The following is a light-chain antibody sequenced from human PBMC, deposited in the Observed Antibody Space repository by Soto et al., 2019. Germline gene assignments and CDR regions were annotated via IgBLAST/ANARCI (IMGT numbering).Light chain of an antibody. CDR2: EVS. CDR1: SSDIGGSDY. J-gene: IGLJ3*02. CDR3: SSYVTSGTLV. Sequence: HSALTQAASVSGSPGQSITISCTGTSSDIGGSDYVSWYQKHPGKAPKVIIYEVSDRPSGVSDRFSGSKSGNTASLTISGLQAEDEADYYCSSYVTSGTLVFGGGTKVTVL. V-gene: IGLV2-14*01.